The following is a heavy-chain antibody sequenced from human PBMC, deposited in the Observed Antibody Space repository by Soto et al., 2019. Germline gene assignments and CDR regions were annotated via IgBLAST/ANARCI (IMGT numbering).Heavy chain of an antibody. D-gene: IGHD4-4*01. J-gene: IGHJ4*02. CDR1: GFPFSSYA. Sequence: PGGSLRLSCAASGFPFSSYAMHWARQAPGKGLEWVALISYDGSKTYYADSVKGRFTISRDNSENTLYLQMNSLRAEDTAVFYCATDISGDYSNSDFGYWGPGTLVTVSS. CDR3: ATDISGDYSNSDFGY. CDR2: ISYDGSKT. V-gene: IGHV3-30-3*01.